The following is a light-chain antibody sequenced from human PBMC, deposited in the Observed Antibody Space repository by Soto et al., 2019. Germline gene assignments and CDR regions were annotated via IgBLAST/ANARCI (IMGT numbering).Light chain of an antibody. CDR1: QRISNW. CDR3: QQYNSYAWT. J-gene: IGKJ1*01. CDR2: DAS. V-gene: IGKV1-5*01. Sequence: DIQMTQSPSTLSASVGDRVTITCRASQRISNWLAWYQQKPGKAPKLLIYDASTLERGVPSRFSGIGFGTEFTLTFRSLQPDDIASYYCQQYNSYAWTFGQGTKVDIK.